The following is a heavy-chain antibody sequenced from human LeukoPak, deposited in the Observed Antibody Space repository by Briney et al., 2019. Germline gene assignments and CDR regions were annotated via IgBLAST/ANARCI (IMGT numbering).Heavy chain of an antibody. D-gene: IGHD2-2*01. CDR2: ISSSSTYI. CDR1: GFTFSSYS. CDR3: ARWRSTSGDQDFDR. Sequence: PGGSLRLSCAASGFTFSSYSMNWVRQAPGKGPEWVSSISSSSTYIYYADSVKGRFTISRDNAKNSLYLQMNSLRAEDTAVYYCARWRSTSGDQDFDRWGQGTLVTVSS. V-gene: IGHV3-21*01. J-gene: IGHJ4*02.